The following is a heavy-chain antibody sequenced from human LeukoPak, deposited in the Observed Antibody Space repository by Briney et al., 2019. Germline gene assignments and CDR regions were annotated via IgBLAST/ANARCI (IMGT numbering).Heavy chain of an antibody. J-gene: IGHJ4*02. CDR3: AKHQWLVEEYYFDY. CDR1: GFTFSSYA. CDR2: ISGSGGST. D-gene: IGHD6-19*01. V-gene: IGHV3-23*01. Sequence: SGGSLRLTCAASGFTFSSYAMSWVRQAPGKGLEWVSAISGSGGSTYYADSVKGRFTISRDNSKNTLYLQMNRLRAEDTAVYYCAKHQWLVEEYYFDYWGQGSLVTVSS.